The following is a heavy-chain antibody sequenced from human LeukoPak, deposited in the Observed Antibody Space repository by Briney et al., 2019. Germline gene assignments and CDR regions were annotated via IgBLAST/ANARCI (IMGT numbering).Heavy chain of an antibody. D-gene: IGHD4-17*01. CDR2: ISSSSSTI. V-gene: IGHV3-48*01. Sequence: PGGSLRLSCAASGFTFSSYSMTWVRQAPGKGLEWVSYISSSSSTIYYADSVKGRFTISRDNAKNSLYLQMNSLRAEDTAVYYCARGFPTDYWGQGTLVTVSS. CDR1: GFTFSSYS. CDR3: ARGFPTDY. J-gene: IGHJ4*02.